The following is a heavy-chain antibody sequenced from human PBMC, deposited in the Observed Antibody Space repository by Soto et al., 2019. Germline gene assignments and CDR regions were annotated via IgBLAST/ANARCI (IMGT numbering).Heavy chain of an antibody. CDR2: IDPIDSQT. Sequence: GESLKISFKGSGYSFAGYWITWVRQKPGKGLEWMGRIDPIDSQTYYSPSFLGHVTISVTKSITTVFLQWSSLMASDTAIYYCASRIYASDTGLNFHYYFDTWAQGSRVTASS. CDR1: GYSFAGYW. V-gene: IGHV5-10-1*01. CDR3: ASRIYASDTGLNFHYYFDT. D-gene: IGHD5-18*01. J-gene: IGHJ4*02.